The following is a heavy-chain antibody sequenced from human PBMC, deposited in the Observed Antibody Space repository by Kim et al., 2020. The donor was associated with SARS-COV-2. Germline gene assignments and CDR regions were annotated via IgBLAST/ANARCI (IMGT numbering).Heavy chain of an antibody. D-gene: IGHD3-22*01. Sequence: SLKSRVTISADTSKNQFSLKLSSVTAADTAVYYCARERYDSSGYYLGIDYWGQGTLVTVSS. CDR3: ARERYDSSGYYLGIDY. J-gene: IGHJ4*02. V-gene: IGHV4-59*01.